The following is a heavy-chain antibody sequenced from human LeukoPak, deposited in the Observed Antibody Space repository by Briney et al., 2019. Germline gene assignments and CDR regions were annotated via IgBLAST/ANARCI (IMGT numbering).Heavy chain of an antibody. D-gene: IGHD3-10*01. Sequence: GASVKVSCKASGGTFSSYAISWVRQAPGQGLEWMGRIIPILGIANYAQKFQGRVTITADKSTSTAYMELSSLRSEDTAVYYCARDRLWFGEAPSAFDIWGQGTMVTVSS. V-gene: IGHV1-69*04. CDR1: GGTFSSYA. J-gene: IGHJ3*02. CDR2: IIPILGIA. CDR3: ARDRLWFGEAPSAFDI.